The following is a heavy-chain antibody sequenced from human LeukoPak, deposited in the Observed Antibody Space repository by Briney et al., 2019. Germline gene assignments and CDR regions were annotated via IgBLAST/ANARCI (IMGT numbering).Heavy chain of an antibody. CDR2: ISWNSGSI. V-gene: IGHV3-9*01. D-gene: IGHD6-13*01. CDR1: GFTFDDYA. CDR3: TKDHGGVGAAAGILDY. J-gene: IGHJ4*02. Sequence: GGSLRLPCAASGFTFDDYAMHWVRQAPGKGLEWVSGISWNSGSIGYADSVKGRFTISRDNAKNSLYLQMNSLRAEDTAFYYCTKDHGGVGAAAGILDYWGQGTLVTVSS.